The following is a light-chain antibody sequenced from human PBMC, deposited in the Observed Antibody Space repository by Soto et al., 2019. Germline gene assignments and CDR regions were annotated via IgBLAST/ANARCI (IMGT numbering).Light chain of an antibody. Sequence: EIVFTQSPATLSLSPGEGGTLCCRASQSVSSYLAWYQQKPGQARRLLIYGASTRATGIPARFSGSGSGTDFTLTISRLEPEDFAVYYCQQYGSSGTFGQGTKVDIK. CDR2: GAS. J-gene: IGKJ1*01. CDR1: QSVSSY. CDR3: QQYGSSGT. V-gene: IGKV3-20*01.